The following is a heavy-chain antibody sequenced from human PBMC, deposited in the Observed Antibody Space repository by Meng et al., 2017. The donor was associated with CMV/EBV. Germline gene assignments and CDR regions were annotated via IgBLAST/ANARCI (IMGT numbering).Heavy chain of an antibody. J-gene: IGHJ5*02. CDR3: ARLSGGNWFDP. CDR1: GGSISSVGSY. V-gene: IGHV4-31*03. CDR2: IYYSGST. Sequence: SETLSLTCTVSGGSISSVGSYWSWIRQHPGKGLEGIGYIYYSGSTYYNPSLKSRVTISVDTSKNQFSLKLSSVTAADTAVYYCARLSGGNWFDPWGQGTLVTVSS. D-gene: IGHD2-15*01.